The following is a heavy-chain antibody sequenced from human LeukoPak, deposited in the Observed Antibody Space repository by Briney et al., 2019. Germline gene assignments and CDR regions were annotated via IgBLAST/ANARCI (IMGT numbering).Heavy chain of an antibody. CDR3: ARIYSGHDP. D-gene: IGHD5-12*01. CDR2: IYYSGST. J-gene: IGHJ5*02. V-gene: IGHV4-59*01. CDR1: GGSISSYY. Sequence: SETLSLTCTVSGGSISSYYWSWIRQPPGKGLEWIGYIYYSGSTNYNPSLKSRDTISVDTSKNQFSLQLSSVTAAATAVSYCARIYSGHDPWGQGTLVTVSS.